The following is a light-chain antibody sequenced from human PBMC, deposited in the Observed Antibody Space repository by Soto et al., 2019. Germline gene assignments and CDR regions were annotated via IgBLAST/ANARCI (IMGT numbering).Light chain of an antibody. CDR2: GTS. V-gene: IGLV8-61*01. Sequence: QTVVIQEPSFSVSPGGTVTLTCALNSGSVSSSHFSSWYQQTPGQAPRTLIYGTSGRSAGVPDRFSGSILGNKFVLTITGAQADDESDYYCIVHMGSGLWLFGGGTKVTVL. CDR1: SGSVSSSHF. CDR3: IVHMGSGLWL. J-gene: IGLJ3*02.